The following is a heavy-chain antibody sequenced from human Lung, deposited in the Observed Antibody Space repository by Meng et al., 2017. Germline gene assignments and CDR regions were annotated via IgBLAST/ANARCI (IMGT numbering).Heavy chain of an antibody. Sequence: QGSGPGLLKPSGTLPLPSAVFGGSISSRNWWSWVRQSPGKGLEWIGEIYHSGRTNYNPSLESRVTISLDKSQNHFSLKVKSVTAADTAVYYCVRGGQDQAYYDFWSGPFDPWGQGTLVTVSS. V-gene: IGHV4-4*02. J-gene: IGHJ5*02. CDR2: IYHSGRT. D-gene: IGHD3-3*01. CDR1: GGSISSRNW. CDR3: VRGGQDQAYYDFWSGPFDP.